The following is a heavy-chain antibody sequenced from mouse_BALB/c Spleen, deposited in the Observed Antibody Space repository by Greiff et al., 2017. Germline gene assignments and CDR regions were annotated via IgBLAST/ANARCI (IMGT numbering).Heavy chain of an antibody. V-gene: IGHV5-6-5*01. Sequence: EVMLVESGGGLVKPGGSLKLSCAASGFTFSSYAMSWVRQTPEKRLEWVASISSGGSTSYPDSVKGRFTISRDNARNILYLQMSSLRSEDTAMYYCARGITTVVAGRYYFDYWGQGTTLTVSS. D-gene: IGHD1-1*01. J-gene: IGHJ2*01. CDR2: ISSGGST. CDR1: GFTFSSYA. CDR3: ARGITTVVAGRYYFDY.